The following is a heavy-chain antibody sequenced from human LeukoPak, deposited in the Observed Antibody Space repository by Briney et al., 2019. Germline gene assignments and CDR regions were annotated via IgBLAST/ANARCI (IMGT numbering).Heavy chain of an antibody. D-gene: IGHD6-19*01. CDR1: GYTFTGYY. J-gene: IGHJ6*02. CDR2: INPNSGGT. CDR3: ARVIAVAGTKYYGMDV. V-gene: IGHV1-2*02. Sequence: ASVKVSCKASGYTFTGYYMHWVRQDPAQRVEWMGWINPNSGGTNYAQKFQGRVTMTRDTSISTAYMELSRLRSDDTAVYYCARVIAVAGTKYYGMDVWGQGTTVTVSS.